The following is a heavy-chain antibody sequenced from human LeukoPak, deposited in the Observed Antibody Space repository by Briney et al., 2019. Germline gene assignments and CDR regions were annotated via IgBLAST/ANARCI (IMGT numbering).Heavy chain of an antibody. D-gene: IGHD2-21*02. V-gene: IGHV1-69*04. J-gene: IGHJ6*02. Sequence: SVKVSCKASGCTFTSYAISWVRQAPGQGLEWMGRMIPILGIANYAQKFQGRVTVTAHKSTSTAYMELSSLRSEDTAVYYCARDNVVTDYYGMDVWGQGTTVTVSS. CDR1: GCTFTSYA. CDR2: MIPILGIA. CDR3: ARDNVVTDYYGMDV.